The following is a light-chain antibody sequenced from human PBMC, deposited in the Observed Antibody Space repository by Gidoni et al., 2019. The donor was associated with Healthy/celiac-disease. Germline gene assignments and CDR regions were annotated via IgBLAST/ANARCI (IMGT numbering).Light chain of an antibody. CDR3: TTRDSGGNQRGV. Sequence: SAELTRYPSVTVALGKTVRITCQGDSLRSYYASWYQQKPGQASVLVIYGKNNRPSGIPDRFSGSSSGNTASLTITGAQAEGEAEYYCTTRDSGGNQRGVFGGGTKLTVL. V-gene: IGLV3-19*01. CDR1: SLRSYY. CDR2: GKN. J-gene: IGLJ2*01.